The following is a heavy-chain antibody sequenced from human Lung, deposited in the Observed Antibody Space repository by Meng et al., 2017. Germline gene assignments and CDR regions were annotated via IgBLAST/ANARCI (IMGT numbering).Heavy chain of an antibody. CDR1: GDSLTRTQW. D-gene: IGHD1-7*01. Sequence: QLQLQQSGPRLVQPSGPLSLACAVSGDSLTRTQWWSLLRQTPGKGLEWIGEISHSGSTVYRPSLQGRVSISLDKSNNEFSLKLTSVTAADTAVYYCARETLRELGLFHYWGQGILVTVSS. CDR2: ISHSGST. J-gene: IGHJ4*02. V-gene: IGHV4-4*02. CDR3: ARETLRELGLFHY.